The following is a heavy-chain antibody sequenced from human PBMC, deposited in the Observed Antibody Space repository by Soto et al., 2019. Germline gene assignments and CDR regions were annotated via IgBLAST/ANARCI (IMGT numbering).Heavy chain of an antibody. J-gene: IGHJ4*02. D-gene: IGHD3-3*01. CDR1: GYTFTSYA. Sequence: GASVKVSCKASGYTFTSYAMHWVRQAPGQRLEWMGWINAGNGNTKYSQKFQGRVTITRDTSASTAYMELSSLRSEDTAVYYCARSDHYDFWSGYPDYWGQGTLVTVSS. V-gene: IGHV1-3*01. CDR2: INAGNGNT. CDR3: ARSDHYDFWSGYPDY.